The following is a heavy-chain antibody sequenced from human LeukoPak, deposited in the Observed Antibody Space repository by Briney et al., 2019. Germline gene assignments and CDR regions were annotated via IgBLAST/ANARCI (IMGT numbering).Heavy chain of an antibody. Sequence: GGSLRLSCSASGFTLSDYWMSWVRQVPGKGLEWVANIKKDGSQKYYVDSVKGRFTISRDNAKNSLYLQMNSLIAEDTAVYFCAAEQWLVAGYDCWFDPWAREPWSPSPQ. CDR2: IKKDGSQK. CDR1: GFTLSDYW. CDR3: AAEQWLVAGYDCWFDP. J-gene: IGHJ5*02. D-gene: IGHD6-19*01. V-gene: IGHV3-7*05.